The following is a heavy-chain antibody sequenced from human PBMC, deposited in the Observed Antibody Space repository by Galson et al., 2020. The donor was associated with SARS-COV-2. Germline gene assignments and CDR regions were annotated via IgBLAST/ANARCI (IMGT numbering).Heavy chain of an antibody. CDR3: ASHCSVGSCLLGYNWFDP. CDR1: GYSITSGYY. D-gene: IGHD2-15*01. Sequence: SQTLSLTCTVSGYSITSGYYWGWIRQSPGKGLEWIGSIYNSGSTYYKPSLKSRLTISLDTSKNQFSLKLSSVTAADTAVYYCASHCSVGSCLLGYNWFDPWGQGTLVTVSS. V-gene: IGHV4-38-2*02. J-gene: IGHJ5*02. CDR2: IYNSGST.